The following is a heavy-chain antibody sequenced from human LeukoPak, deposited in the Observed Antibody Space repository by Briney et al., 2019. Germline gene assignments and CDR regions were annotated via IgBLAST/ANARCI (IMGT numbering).Heavy chain of an antibody. CDR1: GFTFDDYA. D-gene: IGHD3-22*01. CDR3: ARGQYYYDSSGYLTAGAFDI. CDR2: ISWNSGSI. Sequence: PGRSLRLSCAASGFTFDDYAMHWVRQAPGKGLEWVSGISWNSGSIGYADSVKGRFTISRDNAKNSLYLQMNSLRAEDTAVYYCARGQYYYDSSGYLTAGAFDIWGQGTMVTVSS. J-gene: IGHJ3*02. V-gene: IGHV3-9*01.